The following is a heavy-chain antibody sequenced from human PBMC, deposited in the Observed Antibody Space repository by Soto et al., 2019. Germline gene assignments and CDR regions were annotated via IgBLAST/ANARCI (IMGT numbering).Heavy chain of an antibody. CDR2: IIPILGIA. CDR1: GGTFSSYT. CDR3: ARGLTVDDAFDI. J-gene: IGHJ3*02. Sequence: ASVKVSCKASGGTFSSYTIGWVRQVPGQGLEWMGRIIPILGIANYAQKFQGRVTITADKSTSTAYMELSSLRSEDTAVYYCARGLTVDDAFDIWGQGTMVTVSS. D-gene: IGHD4-17*01. V-gene: IGHV1-69*02.